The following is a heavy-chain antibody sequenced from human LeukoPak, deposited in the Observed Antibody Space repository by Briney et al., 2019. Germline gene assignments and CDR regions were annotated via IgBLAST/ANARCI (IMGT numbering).Heavy chain of an antibody. CDR3: AREAYCSGCSCYYFDY. J-gene: IGHJ4*02. V-gene: IGHV3-7*03. CDR2: IKQDGSEK. CDR1: GFTFSSLW. D-gene: IGHD2-15*01. Sequence: PGGSLRLSCAASGFTFSSLWMSCLRQAPGKSLEWVANIKQDGSEKYYVDSVKGRFTISRDNAKNSLYLQMNSLRAEDTAVYYCAREAYCSGCSCYYFDYWGQGTLVTVSS.